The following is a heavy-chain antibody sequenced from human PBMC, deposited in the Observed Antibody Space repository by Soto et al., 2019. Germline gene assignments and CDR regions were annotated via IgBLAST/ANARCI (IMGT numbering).Heavy chain of an antibody. CDR2: IYSGGST. Sequence: EVQLVESGGGLVQPGGSLRLSCAASGFTVSSNYMSWVRQAPGKGLEWVSVIYSGGSTYYAESVKGRFTISRHNSKNTLYLQMNSLRAEDTAVYYCARERLGITGTTRYFDYWGQGTLVTVSS. D-gene: IGHD1-20*01. CDR1: GFTVSSNY. V-gene: IGHV3-53*04. CDR3: ARERLGITGTTRYFDY. J-gene: IGHJ4*02.